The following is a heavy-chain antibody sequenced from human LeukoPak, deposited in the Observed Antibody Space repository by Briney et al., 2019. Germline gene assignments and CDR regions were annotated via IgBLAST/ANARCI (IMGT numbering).Heavy chain of an antibody. CDR1: GFTFRSYR. V-gene: IGHV3-7*04. D-gene: IGHD3-22*01. J-gene: IGHJ3*02. CDR2: IKQGESER. CDR3: ARGDNSAFDI. Sequence: GGSLRLSCAASGFTFRSYRMNWVRQAPGKGLEWVASIKQGESERYYVDSVNGRFTISRDNATNSLYLQMNSLRAEDTAVYYCARGDNSAFDIWGQGTMVTVSS.